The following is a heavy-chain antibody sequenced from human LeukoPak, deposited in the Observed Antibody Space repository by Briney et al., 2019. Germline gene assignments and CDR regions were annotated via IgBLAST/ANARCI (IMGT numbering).Heavy chain of an antibody. CDR2: IYPGDSDT. D-gene: IGHD4/OR15-4a*01. V-gene: IGHV5-51*01. J-gene: IGHJ4*02. CDR1: GSTFTNYW. CDR3: ARHIGLTTRYFDY. Sequence: GESLQISCQGSGSTFTNYWIAWVRQLPGKGLEWMGMIYPGDSDTRYSPSFQGHVTISADKSITTAYLQWSSLKSSDTAMYYCARHIGLTTRYFDYWGQGTLVTVSS.